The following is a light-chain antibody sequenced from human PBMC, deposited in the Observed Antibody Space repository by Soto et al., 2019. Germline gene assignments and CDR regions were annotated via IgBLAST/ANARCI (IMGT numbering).Light chain of an antibody. CDR2: DAS. J-gene: IGKJ4*01. CDR3: QQRSNWLLT. Sequence: EIVLTQSPATLSLSPGERATLSCRASQRVSSYLAWYQQKPGQAPRLLIYDASNRATGIPARCSGSGSGTDFTLTISSLEPEDFAVYYCQQRSNWLLTFGGGTKVEIK. V-gene: IGKV3-11*01. CDR1: QRVSSY.